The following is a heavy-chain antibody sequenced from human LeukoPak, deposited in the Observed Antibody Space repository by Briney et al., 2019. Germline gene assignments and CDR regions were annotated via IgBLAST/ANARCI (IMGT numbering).Heavy chain of an antibody. D-gene: IGHD6-6*01. CDR1: GFTFSSYS. CDR2: ISSSSSYI. CDR3: ETQEESIAGT. J-gene: IGHJ5*02. Sequence: PGGSLRLSCAASGFTFSSYSMNWVRQAPGKGLEWVSSISSSSSYIYYADSVKGRFTISRDNAKNSLYLQMNGLRAEDTAVYYCETQEESIAGTWGQGTLVTVSS. V-gene: IGHV3-21*01.